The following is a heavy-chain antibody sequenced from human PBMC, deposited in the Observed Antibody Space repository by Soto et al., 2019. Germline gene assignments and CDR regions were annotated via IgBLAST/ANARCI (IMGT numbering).Heavy chain of an antibody. CDR2: INHSGST. V-gene: IGHV4-34*01. CDR3: ARRTGEVWFDP. J-gene: IGHJ5*02. Sequence: SETLSLTCAVYGGSFIGYYWSWILQPPGKGLEWIGEINHSGSTNYNPSLKSRVTISVDTSKNQFSLKLSSVTAADTAVYYCARRTGEVWFDPWGQGTLVTVSS. CDR1: GGSFIGYY.